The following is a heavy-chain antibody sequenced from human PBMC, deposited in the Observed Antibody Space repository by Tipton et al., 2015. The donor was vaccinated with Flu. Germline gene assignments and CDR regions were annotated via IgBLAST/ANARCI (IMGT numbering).Heavy chain of an antibody. CDR3: ARVENYYGSSGYSDDY. D-gene: IGHD3-22*01. CDR2: INHSRIT. Sequence: TLSLTCAIYGGSFSGYYWSWIRQPPGKGLEWIGEINHSRITNYNPSLKSRVTISVDTSKNQFSLKLSSVTAADTAVYYCARVENYYGSSGYSDDYWGQGTLVTVSS. V-gene: IGHV4-34*01. J-gene: IGHJ4*02. CDR1: GGSFSGYY.